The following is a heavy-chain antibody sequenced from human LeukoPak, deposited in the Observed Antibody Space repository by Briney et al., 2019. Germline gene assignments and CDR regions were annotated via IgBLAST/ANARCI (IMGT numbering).Heavy chain of an antibody. CDR2: IYYSGST. CDR3: AREHRDYSDSSGFYGSDY. CDR1: GGSISSYY. V-gene: IGHV4-59*01. D-gene: IGHD3-22*01. Sequence: SETLSLTCAVSGGSISSYYWSWIRQPPGKGLEGMGYIYYSGSTNYNPSLKSRLTISVDTSRNQFSLKLSSVTAADTAVYFCAREHRDYSDSSGFYGSDYWGQGTMVTVSS. J-gene: IGHJ4*02.